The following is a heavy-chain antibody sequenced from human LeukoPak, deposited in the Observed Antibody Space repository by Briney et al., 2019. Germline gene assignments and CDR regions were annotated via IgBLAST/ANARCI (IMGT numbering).Heavy chain of an antibody. CDR1: GFTFSSYS. D-gene: IGHD3-9*01. CDR2: ISSSSSYI. CDR3: ARDYSDILTGYWALYDY. Sequence: GGSLRLSCAASGFTFSSYSMNWVRQAPGKGLEWVSSISSSSSYIYYADSVKGRFTISRDNAKNSLYLQMNSLRAEDTAVYYRARDYSDILTGYWALYDYWGQGTLVTVSS. V-gene: IGHV3-21*01. J-gene: IGHJ4*02.